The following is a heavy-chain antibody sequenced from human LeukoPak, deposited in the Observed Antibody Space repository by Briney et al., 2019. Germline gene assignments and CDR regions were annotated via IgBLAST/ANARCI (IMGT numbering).Heavy chain of an antibody. Sequence: SQTLSLTCTVSGGSISSGGYYWSWIRQHPGKGLEWIGYIYYSGSTYYNPSLKSRVTISVDTSKNQFSLKLSSVTAADTAVYYCARGRGGDILTGYYSHYFDYWGQGTLVTVFS. J-gene: IGHJ4*02. CDR3: ARGRGGDILTGYYSHYFDY. CDR2: IYYSGST. D-gene: IGHD3-9*01. V-gene: IGHV4-31*03. CDR1: GGSISSGGYY.